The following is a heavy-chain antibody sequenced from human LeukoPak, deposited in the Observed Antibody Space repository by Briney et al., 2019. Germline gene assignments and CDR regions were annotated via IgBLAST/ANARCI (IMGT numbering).Heavy chain of an antibody. V-gene: IGHV3-15*01. CDR2: IKSKTDGGTT. Sequence: GGSLRLSCAASGFTFSNAWMSWVRQAPGKGLEWVGRIKSKTDGGTTDYAAPVKGRFTISRDDSKNTLYLQMNSLRADDTAVYYCARSPDSSNWDSWFDPWGQGTLVTVSS. J-gene: IGHJ5*02. D-gene: IGHD6-13*01. CDR3: ARSPDSSNWDSWFDP. CDR1: GFTFSNAW.